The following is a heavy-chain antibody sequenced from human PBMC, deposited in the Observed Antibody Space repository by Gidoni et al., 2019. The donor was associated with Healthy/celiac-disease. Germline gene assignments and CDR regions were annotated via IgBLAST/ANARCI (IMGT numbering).Heavy chain of an antibody. CDR3: AKGPIPLAYCGGDCYSGFDY. V-gene: IGHV3-23*01. D-gene: IGHD2-21*02. Sequence: VSAISGSGGSTYYADSVKGRFTISRDNSKNTLYLQMNSLRAEETAVYYCAKGPIPLAYCGGDCYSGFDYWGQGTLVTVSS. CDR2: ISGSGGST. J-gene: IGHJ4*02.